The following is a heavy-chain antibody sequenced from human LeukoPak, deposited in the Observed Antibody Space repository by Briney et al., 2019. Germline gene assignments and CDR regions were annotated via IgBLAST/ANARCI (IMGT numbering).Heavy chain of an antibody. CDR3: ARSRGEVPDDY. D-gene: IGHD4-17*01. CDR2: IYYSGST. CDR1: GGSISSSSYY. J-gene: IGHJ4*02. V-gene: IGHV4-39*01. Sequence: SETLSLTCTVSGGSISSSSYYWGWIRQPPGKGLEWIGSIYYSGSTYYNPSLKSRVTISVDTSKNQFSLKLSSVTAADTAVYYCARSRGEVPDDYWGQGTLVTVSS.